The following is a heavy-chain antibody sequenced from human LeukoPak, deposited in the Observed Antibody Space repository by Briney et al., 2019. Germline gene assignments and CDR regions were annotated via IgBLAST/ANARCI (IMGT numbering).Heavy chain of an antibody. CDR2: IYTSAST. CDR1: GGSISNYY. CDR3: ARGRYCSATICSGGDAFDI. V-gene: IGHV4-4*07. J-gene: IGHJ3*02. Sequence: SETMSLTCTVSGGSISNYYWSWIRQPAGKGLEWIGRIYTSASTNYNPSLKSRVALSVDASKNQFSLRLSSLTAADTAVYYCARGRYCSATICSGGDAFDIWGQGTVVTVSS. D-gene: IGHD5-24*01.